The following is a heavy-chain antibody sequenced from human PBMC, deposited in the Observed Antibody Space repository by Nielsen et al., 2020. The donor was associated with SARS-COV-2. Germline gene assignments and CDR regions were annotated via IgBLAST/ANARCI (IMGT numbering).Heavy chain of an antibody. Sequence: SETLSFTCTVSGGSISSGGYYWSWIRQPPGKGLEWIGEINHSGSTNYNPSLKSRVTISVDTSKNQFSLKLSSVTAADTAVYYCARGVEMSIAAAGRGVNWFDPWGQGTLVTVSS. D-gene: IGHD6-13*01. J-gene: IGHJ5*02. V-gene: IGHV4-39*07. CDR3: ARGVEMSIAAAGRGVNWFDP. CDR2: INHSGST. CDR1: GGSISSGGYY.